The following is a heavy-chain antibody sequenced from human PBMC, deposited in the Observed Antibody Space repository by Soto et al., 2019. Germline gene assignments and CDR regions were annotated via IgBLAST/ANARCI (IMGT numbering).Heavy chain of an antibody. D-gene: IGHD6-19*01. CDR3: AREDQWLVGHPFDY. CDR1: GDSVSSNNAA. CDR2: TYFRSKWFN. V-gene: IGHV6-1*01. J-gene: IGHJ4*02. Sequence: SQTLSLTCVISGDSVSSNNAAWNWIRQSPSRGLEWLGRTYFRSKWFNDYAVSVKRRITISPDTSKNHFSLHLNSVTPEDTAVYYCAREDQWLVGHPFDYWGLGTLVTVS.